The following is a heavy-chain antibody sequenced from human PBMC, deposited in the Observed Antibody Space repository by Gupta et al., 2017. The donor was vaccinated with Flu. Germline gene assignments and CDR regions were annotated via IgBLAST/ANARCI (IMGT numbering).Heavy chain of an antibody. Sequence: EVQLLESGGGMVQPGGSLRLSCAASGFTLSSYAESWVRQAPGKGLEWVSSIGIGDTGSYYAGSVKGRFTISRDNSKNTLFLQMTSLRAEDAAVYDGAKSADKVAGSYYFDHWGQGALVTVSS. J-gene: IGHJ4*02. CDR1: GFTLSSYA. CDR2: IGIGDTGS. D-gene: IGHD6-19*01. CDR3: AKSADKVAGSYYFDH. V-gene: IGHV3-23*03.